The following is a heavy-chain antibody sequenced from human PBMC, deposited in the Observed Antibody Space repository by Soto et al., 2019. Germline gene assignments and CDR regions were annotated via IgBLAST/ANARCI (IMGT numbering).Heavy chain of an antibody. CDR1: GFTFNTYT. J-gene: IGHJ4*02. CDR2: ITSTSSYI. Sequence: EVQLVESGGGLVKPGGSLRLSCAASGFTFNTYTMTWVRQAPGKGLEWVSSITSTSSYIYYADSVKGRFTISRDNAKNSLYLQMSSLRAEDTAVYYCAKDTGGAPVGTYYFDNWGQGTLVTVSS. V-gene: IGHV3-21*01. D-gene: IGHD6-13*01. CDR3: AKDTGGAPVGTYYFDN.